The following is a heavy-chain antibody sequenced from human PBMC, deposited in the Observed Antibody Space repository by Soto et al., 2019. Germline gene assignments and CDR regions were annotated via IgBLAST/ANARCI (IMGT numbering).Heavy chain of an antibody. Sequence: EVQLVESGGGLVKPGGSLRLSCAASGFTFSSYSMNWVRQAPGKGLEWVSSISSSSSYIYYADSVKGRFTISRDNAKNSMYLQMNSLRAEDTAVYYCARVGKWIPGRWFDPWGQGTLVTVSS. CDR2: ISSSSSYI. D-gene: IGHD5-18*01. CDR3: ARVGKWIPGRWFDP. J-gene: IGHJ5*02. CDR1: GFTFSSYS. V-gene: IGHV3-21*01.